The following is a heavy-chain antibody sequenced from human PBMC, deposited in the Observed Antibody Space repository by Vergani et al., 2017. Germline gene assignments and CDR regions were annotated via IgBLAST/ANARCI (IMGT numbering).Heavy chain of an antibody. CDR1: GYTFTGYY. CDR2: INPNSGGT. V-gene: IGHV1-2*02. Sequence: QVQLVQSGAEVKKPGASVKVSCKASGYTFTGYYMHWVRQAPGQGLEWMGWINPNSGGTNYAQKFQGRVTMTRDTSISTAYMELSRLRSDDTAVYYCAREDDFWSGPGYYYMDVWGKGTTVTVSS. D-gene: IGHD3-3*01. J-gene: IGHJ6*03. CDR3: AREDDFWSGPGYYYMDV.